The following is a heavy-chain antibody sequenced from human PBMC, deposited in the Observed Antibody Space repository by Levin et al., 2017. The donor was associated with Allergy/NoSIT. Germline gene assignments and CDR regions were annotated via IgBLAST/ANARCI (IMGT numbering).Heavy chain of an antibody. CDR1: GFTFSSYG. CDR2: IWYDGSNK. V-gene: IGHV3-33*01. J-gene: IGHJ4*02. Sequence: GGSLRLSCAASGFTFSSYGMHWVRQAPGKGLEWVAFIWYDGSNKYYADSVKGRFTISRDNSKNTLYLQMNSLRAEDTAVYYCARGGYSYGATFDYWGQGTLVTVSS. D-gene: IGHD5-18*01. CDR3: ARGGYSYGATFDY.